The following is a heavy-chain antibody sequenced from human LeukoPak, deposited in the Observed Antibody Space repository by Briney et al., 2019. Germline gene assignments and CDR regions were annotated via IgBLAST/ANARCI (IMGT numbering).Heavy chain of an antibody. CDR2: IYYSGST. CDR3: ARDLKRYYDSSGYYH. D-gene: IGHD3-22*01. J-gene: IGHJ5*02. CDR1: GFTFSSYE. Sequence: PGGSLRLSCAASGFTFSSYEMNWVRQAPGKGLEWIGSIYYSGSTYYNPSLKSRVTISVDTSKNQFSLKLSSVTAADTAVYYCARDLKRYYDSSGYYHWGQGTLVTVSS. V-gene: IGHV4-39*07.